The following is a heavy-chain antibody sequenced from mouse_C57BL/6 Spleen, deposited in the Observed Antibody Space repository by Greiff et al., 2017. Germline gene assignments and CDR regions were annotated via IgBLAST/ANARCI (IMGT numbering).Heavy chain of an antibody. D-gene: IGHD1-1*01. CDR1: GFTFSDYY. CDR3: ERDCYYGSSDWYFDV. Sequence: EVKLMESEGGLVQPGSSMKLSCTASGFTFSDYYMAWVRQVPEKGLEWVANINYDGSSTYYLDSLKSRFIISRDNAKNILYLQMSSLKSEDTATYYCERDCYYGSSDWYFDVWGTGTTVTVSS. CDR2: INYDGSST. J-gene: IGHJ1*03. V-gene: IGHV5-16*01.